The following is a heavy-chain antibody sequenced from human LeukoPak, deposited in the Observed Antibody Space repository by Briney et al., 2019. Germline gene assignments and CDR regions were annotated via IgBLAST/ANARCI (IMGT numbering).Heavy chain of an antibody. V-gene: IGHV3-33*01. J-gene: IGHJ4*02. CDR1: GFTFSSYG. Sequence: GRSLRLSCAASGFTFSSYGMHWVRQPQPPGLELEAVIWYDGSNKYYADSVKGRFTSSRDNSKNTLYLQMNSLRADDTTVYYCSRGDYYGARGEYWGQGNLVTVSS. CDR2: IWYDGSNK. D-gene: IGHD4/OR15-4a*01. CDR3: SRGDYYGARGEY.